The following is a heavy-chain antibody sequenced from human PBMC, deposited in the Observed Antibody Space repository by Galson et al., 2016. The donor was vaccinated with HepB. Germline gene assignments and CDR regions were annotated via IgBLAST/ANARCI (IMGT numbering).Heavy chain of an antibody. CDR3: AGSLYSSGWYAN. V-gene: IGHV1-3*01. CDR2: INAGNGKT. CDR1: GYTFTRYA. Sequence: SVKVSCKASGYTFTRYAMHWVRQAPGQRLEWMGWINAGNGKTKYSQKFQGRVTMTRDTSARTAYMELSSLRSEDADVYYWAGSLYSSGWYANWGQGTLVTVSS. D-gene: IGHD6-19*01. J-gene: IGHJ4*02.